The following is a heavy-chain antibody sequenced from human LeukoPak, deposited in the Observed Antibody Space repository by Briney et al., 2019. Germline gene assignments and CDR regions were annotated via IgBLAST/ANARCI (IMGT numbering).Heavy chain of an antibody. V-gene: IGHV3-11*01. CDR2: ISSSGSTI. Sequence: GGSLRLSCAASGFTFSSYATSWIRQAPGKGLEWVSYISSSGSTIYYADSVKGRFTISRDNAKNSLYLQMNSLRAEDTAVYYCAREGPGYSSLDYWGQGTLVTVSS. D-gene: IGHD6-19*01. J-gene: IGHJ4*02. CDR1: GFTFSSYA. CDR3: AREGPGYSSLDY.